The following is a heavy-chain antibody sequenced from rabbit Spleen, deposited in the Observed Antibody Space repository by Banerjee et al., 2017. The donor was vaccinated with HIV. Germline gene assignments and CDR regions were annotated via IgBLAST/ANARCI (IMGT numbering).Heavy chain of an antibody. CDR1: GFSFSSGYY. D-gene: IGHD4-1*01. Sequence: QQLEESGGGLVKPGASLTLTCKASGFSFSSGYYASWVRQAPGKGLEWIGYIDPVFGISYYANWVNGRFTISSHNAQNTLFLQLNSLTAADTATYFCVREVAAKFSLWGQGTLVTVS. V-gene: IGHV1S7*01. J-gene: IGHJ4*01. CDR3: VREVAAKFSL. CDR2: IDPVFGIS.